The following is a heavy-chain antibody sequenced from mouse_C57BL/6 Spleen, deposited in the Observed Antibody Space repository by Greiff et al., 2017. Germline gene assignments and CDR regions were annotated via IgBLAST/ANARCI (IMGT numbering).Heavy chain of an antibody. V-gene: IGHV1-64*01. CDR3: ARSEGDYAMDY. Sequence: VQLQQPGAELVKPGASVKLSCKASGYTFTSYWMHWVKQRPGQGLAWIGMIHPNSGSTNYNEKFKSKATLTVDKSSSTAYMQLSSLTSEDSAVYYCARSEGDYAMDYWGQGTSVTVSS. CDR1: GYTFTSYW. J-gene: IGHJ4*01. CDR2: IHPNSGST.